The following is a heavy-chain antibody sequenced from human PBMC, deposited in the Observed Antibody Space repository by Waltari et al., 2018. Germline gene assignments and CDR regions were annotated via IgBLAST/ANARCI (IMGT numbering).Heavy chain of an antibody. CDR1: GGSISRSSYY. D-gene: IGHD5-12*01. J-gene: IGHJ5*02. Sequence: QLQLQESGPGLVKPSATLSLTCTVSGGSISRSSYYWGWIRQSPGKGLEWIGSIYYSGRIDYNPTLKSRVTISGDTSKNQFSLELTSVTAADTAVYYCARHWKKSGYRFDPWGQGTLVTVSS. CDR3: ARHWKKSGYRFDP. V-gene: IGHV4-39*01. CDR2: IYYSGRI.